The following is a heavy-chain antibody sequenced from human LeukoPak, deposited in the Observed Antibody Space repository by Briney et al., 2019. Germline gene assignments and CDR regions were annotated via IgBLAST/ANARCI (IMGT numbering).Heavy chain of an antibody. Sequence: SETLSLTCTVSGGSISSSSYYWGWIRQPPGKGLEWIGSIYYSGSTYYNPSLKSRVTISVDTSKNQFSLKLSSVTAADTAVYYCARVLRLGEFLYYFDYWGQGTLVTVSS. V-gene: IGHV4-39*01. J-gene: IGHJ4*02. CDR2: IYYSGST. CDR3: ARVLRLGEFLYYFDY. D-gene: IGHD3-16*01. CDR1: GGSISSSSYY.